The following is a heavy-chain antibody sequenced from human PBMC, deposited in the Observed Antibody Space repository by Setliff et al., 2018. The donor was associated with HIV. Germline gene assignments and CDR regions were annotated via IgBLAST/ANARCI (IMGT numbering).Heavy chain of an antibody. CDR1: GGSFSSYH. D-gene: IGHD2-2*01. J-gene: IGHJ6*03. Sequence: ETLSLTCTVSGGSFSSYHWSWIRHPAGKGLEWIGHIFASGSTKYNPSLESRVTMSVDTSRTQFSLKLRSVTAADTAVYYCARVGASGVASSMDYHYYMDVWGKGTSVTVSS. V-gene: IGHV4-4*07. CDR2: IFASGST. CDR3: ARVGASGVASSMDYHYYMDV.